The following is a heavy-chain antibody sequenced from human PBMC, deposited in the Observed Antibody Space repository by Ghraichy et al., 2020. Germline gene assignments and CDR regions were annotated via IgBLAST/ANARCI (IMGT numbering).Heavy chain of an antibody. CDR2: ISWNSGSI. CDR3: AKDRFPVTTGYGMDV. J-gene: IGHJ6*02. Sequence: GGSLRLSCAASGFTFDDYAMHWVRQAPGKGLEWVSGISWNSGSIGYADSVKGRFTISRDNAKNSLYLQMNSLRAEDTALYYCAKDRFPVTTGYGMDVWGQGTTVTVSS. D-gene: IGHD4-11*01. V-gene: IGHV3-9*01. CDR1: GFTFDDYA.